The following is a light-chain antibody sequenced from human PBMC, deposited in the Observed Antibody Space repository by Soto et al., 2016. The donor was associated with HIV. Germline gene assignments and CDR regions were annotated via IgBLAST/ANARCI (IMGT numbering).Light chain of an antibody. V-gene: IGLV3-19*01. Sequence: SSELTQDPAVSVALGQTVRITCQGDSLRKFYANWYQQRPGQAPVLVMYDRNTRPSGIPDRFSGSSSGDRASLTISGAQAEDEADYYCGSRDSSGHHLIFGGGTKLTVL. CDR3: GSRDSSGHHLI. CDR1: SLRKFY. J-gene: IGLJ2*01. CDR2: DRN.